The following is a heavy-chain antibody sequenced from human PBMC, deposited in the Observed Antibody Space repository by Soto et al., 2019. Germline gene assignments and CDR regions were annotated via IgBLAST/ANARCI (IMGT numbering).Heavy chain of an antibody. CDR1: GFTYSNCW. D-gene: IGHD1-1*01. J-gene: IGHJ1*01. CDR3: ARDHLNVWKVDX. CDR2: INQDASQN. V-gene: IGHV3-7*01. Sequence: HPGGSLRLSFAASGFTYSNCWMSWVHQAPGKGLEWVSNINQDASQNYYVDSVKGRFTTSIDNNKNSFYLQMNSLIAEETAVYYCARDHLNVWKVDXWGRSTVDTVS.